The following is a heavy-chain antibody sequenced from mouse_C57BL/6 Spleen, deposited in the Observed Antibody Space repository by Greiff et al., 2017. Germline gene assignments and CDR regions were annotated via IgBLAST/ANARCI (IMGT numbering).Heavy chain of an antibody. D-gene: IGHD2-1*01. CDR2: INYDGSST. CDR3: ARERGNYGNYGGYYAMDY. Sequence: EVHLVESEGGLVQPGSSMKLSCTASGFTFSDYYMAWVRQVPEKGLEWVANINYDGSSTYYLDSLKSRFIISRDNAKNILYLQMSSLKSEDTATYYCARERGNYGNYGGYYAMDYWGQGTSVTVSS. V-gene: IGHV5-16*01. CDR1: GFTFSDYY. J-gene: IGHJ4*01.